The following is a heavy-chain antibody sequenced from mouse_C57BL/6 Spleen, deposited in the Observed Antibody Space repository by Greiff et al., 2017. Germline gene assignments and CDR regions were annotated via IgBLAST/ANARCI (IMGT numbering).Heavy chain of an antibody. V-gene: IGHV1-80*01. CDR2: IYPGDGDT. Sequence: QVQLKQSGAELVKPGASVKISCKASGYAFSSYWMNWVKQRPGKGLEWIGQIYPGDGDTNYNGKFKGKATLTADKSSSTAYMQLSSLTSEDSAVYFCARPKAYYSNYEAMDYWGQGTSVTVSS. J-gene: IGHJ4*01. D-gene: IGHD2-5*01. CDR3: ARPKAYYSNYEAMDY. CDR1: GYAFSSYW.